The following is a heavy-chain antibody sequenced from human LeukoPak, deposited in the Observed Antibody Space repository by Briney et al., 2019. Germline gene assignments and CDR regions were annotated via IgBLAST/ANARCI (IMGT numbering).Heavy chain of an antibody. CDR1: FGSINSYY. CDR3: ARGTRINYFDD. J-gene: IGHJ4*02. V-gene: IGHV4-59*08. Sequence: SETLSPTCTVSFGSINSYYWSWIRQPPGKGLEWIGYIYYSGSTNYNPSLKSRVTISVDTSKNQFSLKLSSVTAADTAIYYCARGTRINYFDDWGQGTLVTVSS. D-gene: IGHD2/OR15-2a*01. CDR2: IYYSGST.